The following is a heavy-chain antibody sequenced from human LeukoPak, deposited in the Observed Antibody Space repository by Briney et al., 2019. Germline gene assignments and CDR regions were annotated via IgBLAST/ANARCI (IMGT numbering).Heavy chain of an antibody. D-gene: IGHD1-14*01. CDR1: GVTFSTNS. J-gene: IGHJ4*02. V-gene: IGHV1-69*13. Sequence: GASVKVSCKASGVTFSTNSFSWVRQAPGQGPEWMGGLMPQYETTFYAQSFQGRVTITADDPTSTLYMELSSLRSEDTAMYYCARQMEGEPGSFDFWGQGTLVTVSS. CDR3: ARQMEGEPGSFDF. CDR2: LMPQYETT.